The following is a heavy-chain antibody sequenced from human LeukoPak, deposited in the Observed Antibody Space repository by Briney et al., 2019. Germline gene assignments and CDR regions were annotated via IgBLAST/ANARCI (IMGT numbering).Heavy chain of an antibody. D-gene: IGHD2-21*02. CDR1: GGSISSYY. CDR2: IYYSGST. V-gene: IGHV4-59*12. Sequence: SETLSLTCTVSGGSISSYYWSWIRQPPGKGLEWIGYIYYSGSTNYNPSLKSRVTISVDTSKNQFSLKLSSVTAADTAVYYCARRVAYCGGDCYPYYYYYMDVWGKGTTVTISS. J-gene: IGHJ6*03. CDR3: ARRVAYCGGDCYPYYYYYMDV.